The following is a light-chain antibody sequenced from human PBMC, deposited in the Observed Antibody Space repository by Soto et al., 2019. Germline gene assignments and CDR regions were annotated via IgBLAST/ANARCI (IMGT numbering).Light chain of an antibody. CDR1: QRISSW. CDR2: DAS. Sequence: DIQMTRSPSTLSASVGDVVTITCRASQRISSWLAWYQQKPGKAPKLLIFDASSLESGTPSRFSGRRSGTQFTLTINGLQPDDFANYYCQQYDNYTPPTFGGGTKVDIK. CDR3: QQYDNYTPPT. J-gene: IGKJ4*01. V-gene: IGKV1-5*01.